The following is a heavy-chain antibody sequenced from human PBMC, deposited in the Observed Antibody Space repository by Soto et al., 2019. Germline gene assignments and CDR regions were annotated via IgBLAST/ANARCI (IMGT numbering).Heavy chain of an antibody. CDR3: ARSVLTHMDFDQ. J-gene: IGHJ4*02. CDR1: GFMFSTYW. V-gene: IGHV3-74*01. CDR2: INSDGSST. Sequence: GGSLRLSCAAPGFMFSTYWMHWVRQAPGKGLVWVSRINSDGSSTSYADSVKGRFTISRDNAKNTVYLQMNSLRAEDTAVYVCARSVLTHMDFDQWGQGTLVTVSS. D-gene: IGHD2-2*03.